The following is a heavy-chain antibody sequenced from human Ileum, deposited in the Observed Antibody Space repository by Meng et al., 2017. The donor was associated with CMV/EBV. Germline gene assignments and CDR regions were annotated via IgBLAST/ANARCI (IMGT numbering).Heavy chain of an antibody. CDR3: ATGQERYHY. Sequence: GGSLRLSCAASGFTFSSYGMTWVRQAPGKGLEWVSALSASGDSTFYADSVKGRFTISRDNSKNTLYLQMNSLGAEDTAVYYCATGQERYHYWGQGTLVTVS. D-gene: IGHD1-1*01. V-gene: IGHV3-23*01. CDR2: LSASGDST. J-gene: IGHJ4*02. CDR1: GFTFSSYG.